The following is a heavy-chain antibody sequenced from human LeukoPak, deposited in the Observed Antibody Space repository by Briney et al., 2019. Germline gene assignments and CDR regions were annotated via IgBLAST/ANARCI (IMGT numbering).Heavy chain of an antibody. J-gene: IGHJ4*02. CDR1: GFTFNSYA. V-gene: IGHV3-66*01. Sequence: GGSLRLSCAASGFTFNSYAMSWVRQAPGKGLEWVSIIYGSGDTCYADSVKGRFTISGDNAKNSLYLHMSSLRAEDTAVYYCAAPGPYYYDSSEFDYWGQGTLVTVSS. D-gene: IGHD3-22*01. CDR2: IYGSGDT. CDR3: AAPGPYYYDSSEFDY.